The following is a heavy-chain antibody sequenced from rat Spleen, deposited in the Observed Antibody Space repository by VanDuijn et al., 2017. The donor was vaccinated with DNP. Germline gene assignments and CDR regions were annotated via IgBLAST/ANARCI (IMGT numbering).Heavy chain of an antibody. Sequence: QVQLKESGPDLVQPSQTLSLTCTVSGFSLTNYGVTWVRQPPGKGLEWIGAVWSGGSTDYNSGLKSRLRISRDTSKSQVFLKMNSLQTEDTAMYFCARYYGYNYYAMDAWGQGTSVTVSS. CDR1: GFSLTNYG. CDR3: ARYYGYNYYAMDA. V-gene: IGHV2-16*01. CDR2: VWSGGST. J-gene: IGHJ4*01. D-gene: IGHD1-9*01.